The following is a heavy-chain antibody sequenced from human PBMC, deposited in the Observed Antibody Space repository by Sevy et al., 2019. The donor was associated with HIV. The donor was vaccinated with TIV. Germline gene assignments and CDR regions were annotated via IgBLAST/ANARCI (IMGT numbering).Heavy chain of an antibody. CDR1: GFTFSNYA. J-gene: IGHJ4*02. V-gene: IGHV3-23*01. CDR3: AKTSSLLVVIYFDY. Sequence: GGYLRLSCAASGFTFSNYAMSCVRQAPGKGLEWVASISDIGGSTNYADSVKGRFTISRDNSKNTLYLQMNSLRAEYTAVYYCAKTSSLLVVIYFDYWGQGTMVAVSS. CDR2: ISDIGGST. D-gene: IGHD2-8*02.